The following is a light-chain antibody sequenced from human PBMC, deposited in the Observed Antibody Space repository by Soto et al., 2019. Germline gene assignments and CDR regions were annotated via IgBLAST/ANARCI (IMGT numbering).Light chain of an antibody. CDR1: SSNIGAGYD. J-gene: IGLJ3*02. CDR3: QAYDSSLSAWV. CDR2: GNS. V-gene: IGLV1-40*01. Sequence: QLVLTQPPSVSGAPGQRVTISCTGSSSNIGAGYDVHWYQQLPGTAPKLLIYGNSNRPSGVPDRFSGSKSGTSASLAISGLQAPDEADYYRQAYDSSLSAWVFGGGTKLTVL.